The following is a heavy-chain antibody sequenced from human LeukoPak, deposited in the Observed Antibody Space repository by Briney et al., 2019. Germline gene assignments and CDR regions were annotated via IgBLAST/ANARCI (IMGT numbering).Heavy chain of an antibody. CDR2: ISSSSSYI. CDR3: ATGGLGDSSGYYLFDY. D-gene: IGHD3-22*01. CDR1: GFTFSSYS. Sequence: GGSLRLSCAASGFTFSSYSMNWVRQAPGKGLEWVSSISSSSSYIYYADSVKGRFTISRDNAKNSLYLQMNSLRAEDTAVYYCATGGLGDSSGYYLFDYWGQGTLVTVSS. V-gene: IGHV3-21*01. J-gene: IGHJ4*02.